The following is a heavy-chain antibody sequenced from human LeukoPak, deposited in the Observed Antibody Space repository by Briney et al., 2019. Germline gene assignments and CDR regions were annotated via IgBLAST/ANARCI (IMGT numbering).Heavy chain of an antibody. D-gene: IGHD1-1*01. V-gene: IGHV4-39*07. J-gene: IGHJ6*02. Sequence: SETLSLTCTVSGGSINSSSYYWGWVRQPPGKGLEWIGSMYYRGSTYYDPSLKSRVTISVDTSKNQFSLKLSSVTAADTAVYYCARDAGHQLSRRNYYAMDVWGQGTTVTVSS. CDR2: MYYRGST. CDR3: ARDAGHQLSRRNYYAMDV. CDR1: GGSINSSSYY.